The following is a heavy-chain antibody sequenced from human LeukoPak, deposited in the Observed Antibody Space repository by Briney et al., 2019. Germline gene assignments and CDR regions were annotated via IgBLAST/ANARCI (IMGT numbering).Heavy chain of an antibody. Sequence: PGGTLRLSCAVSGFTFSSYWMHGGSRAPGKGRVWGSHRISDCSSTCYADSLKGRFTVSRDNAKNTLYLQMSSLRVKDTAVCYCASGRLAGILHYWGQGTLATVSS. CDR2: RISDCSST. CDR3: ASGRLAGILHY. D-gene: IGHD6-13*01. CDR1: GFTFSSYW. J-gene: IGHJ4*02. V-gene: IGHV3-74*01.